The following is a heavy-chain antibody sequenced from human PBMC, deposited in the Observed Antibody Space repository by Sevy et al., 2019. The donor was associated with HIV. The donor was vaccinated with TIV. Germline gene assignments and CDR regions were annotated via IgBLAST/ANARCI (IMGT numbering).Heavy chain of an antibody. CDR2: INTDGSNT. Sequence: GRSLRLSCIASGFTFKSSWMHWVRQAPGKGLVWVSRINTDGSNTIYADSVKGRFTISRDSAKNTLYLQMNSLRVEDTAVYFCARLLPFPNWFDPWGQGTLVTVSS. V-gene: IGHV3-74*01. J-gene: IGHJ5*02. CDR1: GFTFKSSW. CDR3: ARLLPFPNWFDP.